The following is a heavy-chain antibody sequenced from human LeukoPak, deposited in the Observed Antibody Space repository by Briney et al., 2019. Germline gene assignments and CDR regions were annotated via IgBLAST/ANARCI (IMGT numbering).Heavy chain of an antibody. Sequence: WIRQPPGKGLEWVGRIKSKTDGGTTDYAAPVKGRFTISRDDSKTTLYLQMNSLHTEDTAVYYCTTMYYWGQGTLVTVSS. J-gene: IGHJ4*02. CDR3: TTMYY. CDR2: IKSKTDGGTT. V-gene: IGHV3-15*01.